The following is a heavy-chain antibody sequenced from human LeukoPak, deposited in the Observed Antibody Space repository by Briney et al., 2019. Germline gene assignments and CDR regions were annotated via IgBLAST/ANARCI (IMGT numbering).Heavy chain of an antibody. Sequence: SPSFQGQVTISADKSISTAYLQWSILKASDTAMYYCARGDGYNYPYYFDYWGQGTLVTVSS. CDR3: ARGDGYNYPYYFDY. J-gene: IGHJ4*02. V-gene: IGHV5-51*01. D-gene: IGHD5-24*01.